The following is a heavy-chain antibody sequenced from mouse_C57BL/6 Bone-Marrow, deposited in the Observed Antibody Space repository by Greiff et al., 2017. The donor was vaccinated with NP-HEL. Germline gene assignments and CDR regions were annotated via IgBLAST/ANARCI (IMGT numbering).Heavy chain of an antibody. D-gene: IGHD1-1*01. Sequence: VQLQQPGAELVRPGSSVKLSCKASGYTFTSYWMHWVKQRPIQGLEWIGNIDPSDSETHYNQKFKDKATLTVDKSSSTAYMRLSRLTSEDSEVCYCERITTVVADYWGQGTTLTVSS. CDR1: GYTFTSYW. CDR2: IDPSDSET. CDR3: ERITTVVADY. J-gene: IGHJ2*01. V-gene: IGHV1-52*01.